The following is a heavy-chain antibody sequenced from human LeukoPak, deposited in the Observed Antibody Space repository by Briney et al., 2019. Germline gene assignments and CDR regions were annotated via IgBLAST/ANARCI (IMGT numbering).Heavy chain of an antibody. CDR2: INWNGGST. CDR1: GFTFDDYG. V-gene: IGHV3-20*04. D-gene: IGHD3-22*01. Sequence: GGSLRLSCAASGFTFDDYGMRWVRQAPGKGLEWVSGINWNGGSTGYADSVKGRFTISRDNAKNSLYLQMNSLRAEDTALYYCTRGDDSSGYYGYWGQGTLVTVSS. J-gene: IGHJ4*02. CDR3: TRGDDSSGYYGY.